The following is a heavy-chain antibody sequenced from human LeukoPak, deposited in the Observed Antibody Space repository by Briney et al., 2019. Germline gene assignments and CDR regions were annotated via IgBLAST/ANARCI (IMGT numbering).Heavy chain of an antibody. CDR3: ATGAEYYHDSSGYHGHFRH. D-gene: IGHD3-22*01. Sequence: ASVKVSCKVSGYTLTELSMHWVRQAPGKGLEWMGGFDPEDGETIYAQKFQGRVTMTEDTSTDTAYMELSSLRSEDTAVYYCATGAEYYHDSSGYHGHFRHWGQGTLVTVSS. V-gene: IGHV1-24*01. CDR1: GYTLTELS. CDR2: FDPEDGET. J-gene: IGHJ1*01.